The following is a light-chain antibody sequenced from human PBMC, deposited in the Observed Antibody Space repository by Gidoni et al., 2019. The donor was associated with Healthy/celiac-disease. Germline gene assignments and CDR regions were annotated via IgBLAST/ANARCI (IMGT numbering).Light chain of an antibody. CDR3: QQYGSSPRT. J-gene: IGKJ1*01. CDR2: GAS. CDR1: QSVSSSY. V-gene: IGKV3-20*01. Sequence: EIVLKQSPVTLSLSPGERATLSCRASQSVSSSYLAWYQQKPGQAPRLLIYGASSRATGIPDRFSGSGSGTDFTLTISRLEPEDFAVYYCQQYGSSPRTFGQGTKVEIK.